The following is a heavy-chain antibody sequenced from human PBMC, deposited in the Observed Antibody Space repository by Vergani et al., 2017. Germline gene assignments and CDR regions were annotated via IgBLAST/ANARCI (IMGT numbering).Heavy chain of an antibody. D-gene: IGHD3-10*01. V-gene: IGHV3-66*02. Sequence: ELQLVEPGGGLGQLGGPLSLSCAASGSPVSGNYTTWVRQAPGKGLEWVSHIYSGDETYYADSVKGRVTISRDTSKNPLHLQINSLRVEDTAVYYCARGNYYGSGTYVHPWGQGTLVTVSS. CDR3: ARGNYYGSGTYVHP. CDR1: GSPVSGNY. J-gene: IGHJ5*02. CDR2: IYSGDET.